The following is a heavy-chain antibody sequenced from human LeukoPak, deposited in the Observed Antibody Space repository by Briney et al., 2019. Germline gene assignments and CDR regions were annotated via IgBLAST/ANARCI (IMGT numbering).Heavy chain of an antibody. CDR1: AFTFSSYS. V-gene: IGHV3-48*04. CDR3: VRRDGRDGYNVFDY. Sequence: PGGSLRLSCEASAFTFSSYSMNWVRQAPGKGLEWISYISSSNSAIYYADSVKGRFTISRDNAKNSLYLQMNSLRAEDTAVYYCVRRDGRDGYNVFDYWGQGTLVTVSS. D-gene: IGHD5-24*01. CDR2: ISSSNSAI. J-gene: IGHJ4*02.